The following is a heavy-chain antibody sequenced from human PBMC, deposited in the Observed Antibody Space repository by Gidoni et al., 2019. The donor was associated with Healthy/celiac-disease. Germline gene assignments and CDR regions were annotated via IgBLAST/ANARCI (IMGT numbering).Heavy chain of an antibody. CDR3: AKAGRRSSAGNIEVYYFDY. Sequence: EVQLLESGGGLVQPGGSLRLSCAASGFTFSSYAMSWVRQAPGKGLEWVSAIRGSGGSTYYADSVKGRFTISRDNSKNTLYLQMNSLRAEDTAVYYCAKAGRRSSAGNIEVYYFDYWGQGTLVTVSS. D-gene: IGHD1-1*01. J-gene: IGHJ4*02. CDR2: IRGSGGST. V-gene: IGHV3-23*01. CDR1: GFTFSSYA.